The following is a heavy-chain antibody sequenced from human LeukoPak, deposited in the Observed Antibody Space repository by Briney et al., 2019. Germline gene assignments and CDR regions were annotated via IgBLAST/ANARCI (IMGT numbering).Heavy chain of an antibody. D-gene: IGHD3-16*01. V-gene: IGHV4-38-2*02. J-gene: IGHJ4*02. CDR1: GYSISSGYY. CDR2: IYHSGST. Sequence: PSETLSLTCTVSGYSISSGYYWGWIRQPPGKGLEWIGSIYHSGSTYYNPSLKSRVTISVDTSKNQFSLKLSSVTAADTAVYYCASFGGSPFDYWGQGTLVTVSS. CDR3: ASFGGSPFDY.